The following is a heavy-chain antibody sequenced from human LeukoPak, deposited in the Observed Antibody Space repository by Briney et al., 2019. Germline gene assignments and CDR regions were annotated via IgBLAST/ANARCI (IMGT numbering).Heavy chain of an antibody. CDR3: AKSGEGNFDY. Sequence: PGGSLRLSCAASGFTFSSYTMNWVRQAPGKGLEWISYIGGGGTSIYYADSVKGRFTISRDNSKNTLYLQMNSLRAEDTAVYYCAKSGEGNFDYWGQGTLVTVSS. CDR1: GFTFSSYT. J-gene: IGHJ4*02. CDR2: IGGGGTSI. V-gene: IGHV3-48*01.